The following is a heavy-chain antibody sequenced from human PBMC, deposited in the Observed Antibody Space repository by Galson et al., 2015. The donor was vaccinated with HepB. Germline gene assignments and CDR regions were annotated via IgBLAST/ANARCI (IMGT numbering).Heavy chain of an antibody. D-gene: IGHD3-3*01. V-gene: IGHV3-21*01. CDR3: ARDSRARDYWSGLEWFDP. J-gene: IGHJ5*02. Sequence: SLRLSCAAYGFTFSSSNMNWVRQTPGKGLEWVSSISGRSTYIYYEDSVKGRFTISRDNAKNSLSLLMNSLRSEDTAVYYCARDSRARDYWSGLEWFDPWGQGTLVTVSP. CDR1: GFTFSSSN. CDR2: ISGRSTYI.